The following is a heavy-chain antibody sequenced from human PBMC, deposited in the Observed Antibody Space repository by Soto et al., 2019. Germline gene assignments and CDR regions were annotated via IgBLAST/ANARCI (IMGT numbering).Heavy chain of an antibody. CDR1: GCTFSSYA. Sequence: GGSLGLSCAASGCTFSSYAMSWVRQAPGKGLEWVAAISGSGCSTYYADSVKGRFTISRDNSKNTLYLQMNSLRAEDTAVYYCAKPKVPPSGYVNPGGYFDYWGQGTLVTVSS. D-gene: IGHD5-12*01. CDR2: ISGSGCST. CDR3: AKPKVPPSGYVNPGGYFDY. V-gene: IGHV3-23*01. J-gene: IGHJ4*02.